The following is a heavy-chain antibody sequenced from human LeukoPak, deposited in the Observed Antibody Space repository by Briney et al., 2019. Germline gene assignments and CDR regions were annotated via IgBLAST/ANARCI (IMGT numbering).Heavy chain of an antibody. J-gene: IGHJ4*02. V-gene: IGHV1-18*01. CDR1: GYTFTTYG. Sequence: ASVKVSCKASGYTFTTYGISWVRQAPGQGLEWMAWISAYNGNTNYAQNLQGRFTMTTDTSTTTAYMELRSLRSDDTAVYYCAKVYGSGSYPDYWGQGTLVTVSS. CDR3: AKVYGSGSYPDY. CDR2: ISAYNGNT. D-gene: IGHD3-10*01.